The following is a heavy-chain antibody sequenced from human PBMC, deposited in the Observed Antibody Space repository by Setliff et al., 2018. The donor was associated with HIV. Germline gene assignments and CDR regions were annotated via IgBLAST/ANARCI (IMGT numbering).Heavy chain of an antibody. V-gene: IGHV4-4*08. CDR3: ARNVGGLRSAVNWFDP. CDR1: GGSMSTYY. CDR2: IYTSGST. D-gene: IGHD4-17*01. Sequence: PSETLSLTCTVSGGSMSTYYWSWIRQPPGKGLEWIGYIYTSGSTNYNPSLRSRVTISVDTSKNHFSLRLSSVTAADTAVYYCARNVGGLRSAVNWFDPWGQGTLVTVSS. J-gene: IGHJ5*02.